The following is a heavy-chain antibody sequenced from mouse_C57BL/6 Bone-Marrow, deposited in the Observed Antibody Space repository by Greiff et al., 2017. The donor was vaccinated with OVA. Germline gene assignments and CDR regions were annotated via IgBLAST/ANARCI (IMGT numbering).Heavy chain of an antibody. CDR3: ARGRNWEGGYYYAMDY. D-gene: IGHD4-1*01. CDR2: IYPGGGYT. J-gene: IGHJ4*01. CDR1: GYTFTNYW. V-gene: IGHV1-63*01. Sequence: QVQLQQSGAELVRPGTSVKMSCKASGYTFTNYWIGWAKQRPGHGLEWIGDIYPGGGYTNYNEKFKGKATLTADKSSSTAYMQFSSLTSEDSAIYYCARGRNWEGGYYYAMDYWGQGTSVTVSS.